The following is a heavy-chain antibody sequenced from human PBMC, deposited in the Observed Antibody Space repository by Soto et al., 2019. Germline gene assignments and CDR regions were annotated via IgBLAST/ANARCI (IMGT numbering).Heavy chain of an antibody. CDR2: ISYDGFNK. V-gene: IGHV3-30*18. Sequence: ESGGGVVQPGRSLRLSCAASGFTFSGYGMHWVRQAPGKGLEWVAVISYDGFNKYYGDSVKGRFTISRDNSKNTLYLQMNSLRAEDTAVYYCAKGTEKGDRHYYSYYGMDVWGQGTTVTVSS. CDR3: AKGTEKGDRHYYSYYGMDV. CDR1: GFTFSGYG. J-gene: IGHJ6*02. D-gene: IGHD2-21*02.